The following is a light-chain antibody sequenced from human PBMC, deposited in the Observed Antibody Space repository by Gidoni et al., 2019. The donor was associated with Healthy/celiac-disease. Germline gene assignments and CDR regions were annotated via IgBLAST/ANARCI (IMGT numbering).Light chain of an antibody. CDR1: QSISSY. CDR2: AAS. J-gene: IGKJ2*01. CDR3: QQSYSTPVT. V-gene: IGKV1-39*01. Sequence: DIQMTQSPSSLSASVGDRVTITYRASQSISSYLNWYQQKPGKAPKLLIYAASSLQSGVPSRFSGSGSGTDFTLTISSLQPEDFATYYCQQSYSTPVTFGHGTKLEI.